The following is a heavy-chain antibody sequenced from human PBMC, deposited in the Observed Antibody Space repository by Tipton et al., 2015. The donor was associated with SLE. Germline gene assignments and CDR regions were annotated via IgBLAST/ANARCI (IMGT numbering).Heavy chain of an antibody. CDR3: ARGRRPVTGWFDP. CDR2: MNPNSGNT. J-gene: IGHJ5*02. D-gene: IGHD3-9*01. V-gene: IGHV1-8*02. CDR1: GYTFTSYY. Sequence: QSGAEVKKPGASVKVSCKASGYTFTSYYMHWVRQATGQGLEWMGWMNPNSGNTGYAQKFQGRVTMTRNTSISTAYMELSSLRSEDTAVYYCARGRRPVTGWFDPWGQGTLVTVSS.